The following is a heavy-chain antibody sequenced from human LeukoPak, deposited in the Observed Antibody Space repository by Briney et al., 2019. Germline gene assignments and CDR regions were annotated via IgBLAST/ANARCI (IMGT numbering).Heavy chain of an antibody. CDR1: GYTFTSYY. Sequence: ASVKVSCKASGYTFTSYYMHWVRQAPGQGLEWMGIINPSGGGTSYAQKFQGRVTMTRDMSTSTVYMELSSLRSEDTAVYYCARVVSAPLHYYYMDVWGKGTTVTVSS. D-gene: IGHD2-2*01. CDR2: INPSGGGT. CDR3: ARVVSAPLHYYYMDV. J-gene: IGHJ6*03. V-gene: IGHV1-46*01.